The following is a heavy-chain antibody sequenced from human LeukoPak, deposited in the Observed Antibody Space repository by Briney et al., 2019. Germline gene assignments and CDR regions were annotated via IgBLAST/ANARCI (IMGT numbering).Heavy chain of an antibody. V-gene: IGHV3-21*04. CDR2: ISSSSSYI. CDR1: GFTFSSYS. D-gene: IGHD1-26*01. Sequence: GGSLRLSCAASGFTFSSYSMNWVRQAPGKGLEWASSISSSSSYIDYADSVNGRFTISRDNAKNSLYLQMKSLKTEDTALYYCTRDSGTYNWFDPWGQGTLVTVSS. CDR3: TRDSGTYNWFDP. J-gene: IGHJ5*02.